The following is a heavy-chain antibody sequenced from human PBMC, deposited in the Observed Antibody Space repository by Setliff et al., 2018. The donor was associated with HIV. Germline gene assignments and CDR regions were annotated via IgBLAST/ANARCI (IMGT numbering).Heavy chain of an antibody. CDR3: VRDLARVIAH. V-gene: IGHV4-39*02. Sequence: SETLSLTCTVSGGSVTNTKSYWGWIRQPPGKGLEWIASISHSGNTYYNPSLNSRVTISLDTSKNQFSLKLTSVTAADTAVYYCVRDLARVIAHWGQGTLVTVSS. J-gene: IGHJ4*02. CDR2: ISHSGNT. D-gene: IGHD2-21*01. CDR1: GGSVTNTKSY.